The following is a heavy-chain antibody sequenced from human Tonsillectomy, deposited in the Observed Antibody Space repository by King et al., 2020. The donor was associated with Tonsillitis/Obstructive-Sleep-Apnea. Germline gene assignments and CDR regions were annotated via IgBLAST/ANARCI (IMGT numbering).Heavy chain of an antibody. CDR1: GGSFSGYY. Sequence: VQLQQWGAGLVKPSETLSLTCAVYGGSFSGYYWSWIRQPPGKGLEWIGESSRSGSTNYNPSLKSRVTMSVDTSKNQFSLKLSSVTAADTAVYYCARGREGIVAAGPFDYWGQGTLVTVSS. J-gene: IGHJ4*02. V-gene: IGHV4-34*01. D-gene: IGHD6-13*01. CDR3: ARGREGIVAAGPFDY. CDR2: SSRSGST.